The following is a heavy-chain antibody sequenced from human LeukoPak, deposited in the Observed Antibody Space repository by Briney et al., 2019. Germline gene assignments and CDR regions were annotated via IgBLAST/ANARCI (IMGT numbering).Heavy chain of an antibody. V-gene: IGHV1-8*01. CDR2: MNPNSGNT. CDR3: AREKPKGSGSLRDSYYFDS. CDR1: GYTFSSYD. Sequence: VASVKVSCKASGYTFSSYDINWVRQATGQGPEWIGWMNPNSGNTGYPQKFQGRVTMTRNTSISTAYMELSSLTSEDTAVYYCAREKPKGSGSLRDSYYFDSWGQGTPVTVSS. D-gene: IGHD1-26*01. J-gene: IGHJ4*02.